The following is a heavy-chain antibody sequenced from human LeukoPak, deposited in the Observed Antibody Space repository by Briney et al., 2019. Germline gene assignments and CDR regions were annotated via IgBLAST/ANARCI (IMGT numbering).Heavy chain of an antibody. Sequence: TGGSLRLSCAASGFRLSSYGMHWVRQAPAKGLEWVAVIWSDGNNKHYADSVKGRFTISRDNSNNTLYLQMYSLRAEDTALYYCARERSLNTASLGYWGHGTLVTVSS. J-gene: IGHJ4*01. D-gene: IGHD5-18*01. CDR1: GFRLSSYG. V-gene: IGHV3-33*01. CDR3: ARERSLNTASLGY. CDR2: IWSDGNNK.